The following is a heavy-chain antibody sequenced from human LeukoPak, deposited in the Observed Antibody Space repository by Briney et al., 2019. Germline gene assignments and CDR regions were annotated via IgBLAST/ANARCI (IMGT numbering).Heavy chain of an antibody. D-gene: IGHD3-10*01. CDR1: GGSISSSSYY. V-gene: IGHV4-39*07. CDR2: IYYSGST. CDR3: ARAVRDRGVILSWFDP. J-gene: IGHJ5*02. Sequence: PSETLSLTCTVSGGSISSSSYYWGWIRQPPGKGLEWIGSIYYSGSTYYNPSLKSRVTISVDTSKNQFSLKLSSVIAADTAVYYCARAVRDRGVILSWFDPWGQGTLVTVSS.